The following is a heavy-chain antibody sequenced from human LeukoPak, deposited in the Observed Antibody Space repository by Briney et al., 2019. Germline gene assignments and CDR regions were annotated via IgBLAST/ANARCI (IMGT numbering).Heavy chain of an antibody. V-gene: IGHV4-61*01. CDR1: GASISSTTYY. CDR3: ARDLGPYNWFDP. CDR2: IYYSGST. D-gene: IGHD3-16*01. J-gene: IGHJ5*02. Sequence: SETLSLTCTVSGASISSTTYYWSWIRQPPGKGLEWIGYIYYSGSTNYNPSLKSRVTISVDTSKNQFSLKLSSVTAADTAVYYCARDLGPYNWFDPWGQGTLVTVSS.